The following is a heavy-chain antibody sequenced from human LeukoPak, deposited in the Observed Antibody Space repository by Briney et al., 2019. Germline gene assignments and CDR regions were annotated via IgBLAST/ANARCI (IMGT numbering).Heavy chain of an antibody. CDR2: MNPNSGNT. CDR3: ARGKGGYGL. Sequence: ASVKVSCKASGYTFTGYYMHWVRQAPGQGLEWMGWMNPNSGNTGYAQKFQGRVTITRNTSISTAYMELSSLRSEDTAVYYCARGKGGYGLWGQGTLVTVSS. J-gene: IGHJ4*02. CDR1: GYTFTGYY. D-gene: IGHD5-12*01. V-gene: IGHV1-8*03.